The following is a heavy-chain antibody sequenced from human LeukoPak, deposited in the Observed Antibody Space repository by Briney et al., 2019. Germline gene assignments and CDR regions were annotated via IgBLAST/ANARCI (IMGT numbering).Heavy chain of an antibody. CDR3: AASKIVVPAAIRPYWYFDL. D-gene: IGHD2-2*02. Sequence: PSETLSLTCAVYGGSFSGYYWSWIRQPPGKGLEWIGEINHSGSTNYNPSLKSRVTISVDTSKNQFSLKLSSVTAADTAVYYCAASKIVVPAAIRPYWYFDLWGRGTLVTVSS. V-gene: IGHV4-34*01. J-gene: IGHJ2*01. CDR2: INHSGST. CDR1: GGSFSGYY.